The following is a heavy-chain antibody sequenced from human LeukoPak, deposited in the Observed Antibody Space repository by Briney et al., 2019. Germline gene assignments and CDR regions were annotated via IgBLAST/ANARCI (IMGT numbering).Heavy chain of an antibody. J-gene: IGHJ4*02. D-gene: IGHD6-19*01. Sequence: PGGSLRLSCAASGFIFSNYGMHWVRQAPGKGLEWVAVISYDGSNKYYADSVKGRFTISRDNSKNTLYLQMNSLRAEDTAVYYCAKAVEQWLGQIDYWGQGTLVTVSS. CDR3: AKAVEQWLGQIDY. V-gene: IGHV3-30*18. CDR1: GFIFSNYG. CDR2: ISYDGSNK.